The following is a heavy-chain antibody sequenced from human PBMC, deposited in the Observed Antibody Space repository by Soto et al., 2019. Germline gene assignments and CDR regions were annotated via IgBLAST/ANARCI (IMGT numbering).Heavy chain of an antibody. Sequence: GGSLRLSCAASGFTFSSYAMSRVRQGPGKGLEWVSSVTGSGGSTYFADSVKGRFTTSRDNSKDTLYLQMNSLTAEDTAVYYCAKGGPRDGYKDFDYWGQGTLVTVSS. J-gene: IGHJ4*02. CDR3: AKGGPRDGYKDFDY. V-gene: IGHV3-23*01. CDR1: GFTFSSYA. CDR2: VTGSGGST. D-gene: IGHD5-12*01.